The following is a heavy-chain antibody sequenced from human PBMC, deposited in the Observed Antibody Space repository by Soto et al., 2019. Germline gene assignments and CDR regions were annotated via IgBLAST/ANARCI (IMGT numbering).Heavy chain of an antibody. Sequence: QVQLVQSGAEVKKPGSSVKVSCKASGGTFSSYAISWVRQAPGQGLEWMGGIIPIFGTANYAQKFQGRVTITADESTSTAYMELSSLRSEDRAVYYCASQVPYGSGSYVQYYFDYWGQGTLVTVSS. D-gene: IGHD3-10*01. V-gene: IGHV1-69*01. CDR3: ASQVPYGSGSYVQYYFDY. J-gene: IGHJ4*02. CDR2: IIPIFGTA. CDR1: GGTFSSYA.